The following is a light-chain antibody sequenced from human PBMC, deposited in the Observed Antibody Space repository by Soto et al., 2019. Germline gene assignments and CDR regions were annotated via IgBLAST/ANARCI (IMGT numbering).Light chain of an antibody. CDR3: QHYGTSPSIT. CDR1: QSVGDNY. J-gene: IGKJ5*01. V-gene: IGKV3-20*01. Sequence: EIVLAQSPGTLSLSPGDRATLSCRAIQSVGDNYFAWYQQKPGQAPRLLIDGASSRATGIPDRFSASGSGTDYTLAISGVEAEDCAVYYCQHYGTSPSITFGQGTRLEMK. CDR2: GAS.